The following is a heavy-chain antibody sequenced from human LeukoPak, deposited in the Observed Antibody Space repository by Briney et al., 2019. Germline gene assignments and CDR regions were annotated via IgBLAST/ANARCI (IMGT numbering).Heavy chain of an antibody. CDR3: AKYSTGTTLLARDPLDY. Sequence: GGSLRLSCAASGFTFSSYAMSWVRQAPGKGLEWVSATSGSGGTIYYADSVKGRFTISRDNSKNTLYLRMNSLRAEDTAVYYCAKYSTGTTLLARDPLDYWGQGTLVTVSS. CDR1: GFTFSSYA. D-gene: IGHD2-8*02. CDR2: TSGSGGTI. V-gene: IGHV3-23*01. J-gene: IGHJ4*02.